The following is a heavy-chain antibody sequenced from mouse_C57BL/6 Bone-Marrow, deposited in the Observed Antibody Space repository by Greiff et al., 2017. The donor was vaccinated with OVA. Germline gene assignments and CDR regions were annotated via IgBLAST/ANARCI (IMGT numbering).Heavy chain of an antibody. CDR1: GYTFTSYW. D-gene: IGHD1-1*02. V-gene: IGHV1-50*01. CDR2: IDPSDSYT. Sequence: QVQLQQPGAELVKPGASVKLSCKASGYTFTSYWMQWVKQRPGQGLEWIGEIDPSDSYTNYNQKFKGKATLTVDTSSSTAYMQLSSLTSEDSAVYYCEISPYGDYFDYWGQGTTLTVSS. CDR3: EISPYGDYFDY. J-gene: IGHJ2*01.